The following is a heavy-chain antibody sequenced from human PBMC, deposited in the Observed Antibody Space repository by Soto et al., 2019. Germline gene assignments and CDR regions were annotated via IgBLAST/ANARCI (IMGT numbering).Heavy chain of an antibody. D-gene: IGHD6-6*01. Sequence: PGGSLRLSCAAPGFTFSSYGLHWVRQVPGKGLEWVAVIWYDGSNKYYADSVKGRFTISRDNSKNTLYLQMNSLRAEDTAVYYCARDQGSSSSRYYYYGMDVWGQGTTVTVSS. V-gene: IGHV3-33*01. J-gene: IGHJ6*02. CDR3: ARDQGSSSSRYYYYGMDV. CDR2: IWYDGSNK. CDR1: GFTFSSYG.